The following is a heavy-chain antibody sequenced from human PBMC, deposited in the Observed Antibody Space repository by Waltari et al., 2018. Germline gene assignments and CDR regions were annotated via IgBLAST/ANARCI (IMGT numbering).Heavy chain of an antibody. J-gene: IGHJ6*02. Sequence: EVQLVESGGGLVQPGGSLRLSCAASGFTFSSYEMNWVRPAPGKGLEWVSYISSSGSTIYYADSVKGRFTISRDNAKNSLYLQMNSLRAEDTAVYYCARESRLWFGELLDYYYGMDVWGQGTTVTVSS. D-gene: IGHD3-10*01. CDR2: ISSSGSTI. V-gene: IGHV3-48*03. CDR1: GFTFSSYE. CDR3: ARESRLWFGELLDYYYGMDV.